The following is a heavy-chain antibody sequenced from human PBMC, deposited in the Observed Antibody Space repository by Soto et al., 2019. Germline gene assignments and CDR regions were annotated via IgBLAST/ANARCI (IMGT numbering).Heavy chain of an antibody. V-gene: IGHV3-30*18. CDR3: AKWGLAGRGMDV. D-gene: IGHD7-27*01. Sequence: QVQLVESGGGVVQPGRSLRLSCAASGYIFSNYGMHWVRQAPGKGLEGVAVTSYDGSKKYYADSVKGRFTISKDNSKNTVYLQMNSLRIEETAVYYCAKWGLAGRGMDVWGQGTPVTVSS. CDR2: TSYDGSKK. CDR1: GYIFSNYG. J-gene: IGHJ6*02.